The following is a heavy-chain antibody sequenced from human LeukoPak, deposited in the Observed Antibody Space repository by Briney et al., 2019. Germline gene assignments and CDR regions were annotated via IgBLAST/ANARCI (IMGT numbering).Heavy chain of an antibody. Sequence: PGGSLRLSCAASRVSFSGYAMDWVRQAPGKGLEWVAFIQYDGSQKSYVDSVKGRFTISTDNSKNTLYLQMNSLRADDTALYYCASGYNYGFDYWGQGTLVTVSS. CDR1: RVSFSGYA. D-gene: IGHD5-24*01. J-gene: IGHJ4*02. CDR3: ASGYNYGFDY. CDR2: IQYDGSQK. V-gene: IGHV3-30*02.